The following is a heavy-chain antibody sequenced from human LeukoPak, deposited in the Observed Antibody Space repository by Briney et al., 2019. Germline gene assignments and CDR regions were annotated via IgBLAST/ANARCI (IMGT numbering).Heavy chain of an antibody. CDR3: AGGNSSGGYGGAAFDI. CDR2: ISGSGGST. D-gene: IGHD6-19*01. CDR1: GFTFSSYA. V-gene: IGHV3-23*01. Sequence: GGSLRLSCAASGFTFSSYAMSWVRQAPGKGLEWVSAISGSGGSTYYADSVKGRFTISRDNAKNSLYLQMNSLRAEDTAVYYCAGGNSSGGYGGAAFDIWGQGTMVTVSS. J-gene: IGHJ3*02.